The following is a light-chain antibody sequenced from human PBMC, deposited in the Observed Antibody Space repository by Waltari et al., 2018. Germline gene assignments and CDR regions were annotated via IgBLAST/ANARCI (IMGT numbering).Light chain of an antibody. V-gene: IGLV1-40*01. CDR2: GDN. CDR3: QSYDNSLSGPVV. CDR1: SSHVGAGFD. Sequence: QSVLTQPPSVSGAPGQRVTIPCTGSSSHVGAGFDVPWYQQLPGAAPKLLISGDNNRPSGVPDRFSASKSGTSASLAITGLQAEDEADYYCQSYDNSLSGPVVFGGGTKLTV. J-gene: IGLJ2*01.